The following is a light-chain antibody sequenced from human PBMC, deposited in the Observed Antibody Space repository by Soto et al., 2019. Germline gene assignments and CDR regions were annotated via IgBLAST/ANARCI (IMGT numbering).Light chain of an antibody. V-gene: IGLV2-18*02. J-gene: IGLJ1*01. Sequence: QSALTQPPSVSGSPGHSVTISCTGTSSDVGSYNRVSWYQQPPGTAPKLMIYEVSNRPSGVPDRFSGSKSGNTASLTISGLQAEDEADYYCCSDAGRSTYVFGTGTKVPVL. CDR1: SSDVGSYNR. CDR2: EVS. CDR3: CSDAGRSTYV.